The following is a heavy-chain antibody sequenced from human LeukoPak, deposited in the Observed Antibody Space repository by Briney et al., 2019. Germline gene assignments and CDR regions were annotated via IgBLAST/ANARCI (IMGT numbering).Heavy chain of an antibody. Sequence: PSETLSLTCTVSGGPISSYYWSWIRQPPGKGLEWIGYIYYSGSTNYNPSLKSRVTISVDTSKNQFSLKLSSVTAADTAVYYCARGRWYYYYYMDVWGKGTTVTISS. CDR1: GGPISSYY. D-gene: IGHD2-15*01. V-gene: IGHV4-59*08. CDR3: ARGRWYYYYYMDV. CDR2: IYYSGST. J-gene: IGHJ6*03.